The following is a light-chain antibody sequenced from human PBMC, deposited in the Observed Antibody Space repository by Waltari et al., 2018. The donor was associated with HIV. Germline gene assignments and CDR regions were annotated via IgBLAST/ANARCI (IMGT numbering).Light chain of an antibody. CDR1: QTIDTW. CDR2: KAS. V-gene: IGKV1-5*03. Sequence: DIQMTQSPSTLSASVGDRVTITCRASQTIDTWLAWYQQKPGKAPKLLIYKASTLQIGVPSRFSGSGSGTEFTLTINSLQPDDFATYYCQQYHSYSPTFGPGTKV. CDR3: QQYHSYSPT. J-gene: IGKJ1*01.